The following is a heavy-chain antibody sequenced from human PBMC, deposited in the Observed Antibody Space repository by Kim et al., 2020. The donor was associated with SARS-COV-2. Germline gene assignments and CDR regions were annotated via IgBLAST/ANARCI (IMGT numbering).Heavy chain of an antibody. J-gene: IGHJ4*02. D-gene: IGHD3-16*01. V-gene: IGHV4-31*03. CDR2: IYYSGST. CDR3: ARVVASIMITFGGVHDY. Sequence: SETLSLTCTVSGGSISSGGYYWSWIRQHPGKGLEWIGYIYYSGSTYYNPSLKSRVTISVDTSKNQFSLKLSSVTAADTAVYYCARVVASIMITFGGVHDYWGQGTLVTVSS. CDR1: GGSISSGGYY.